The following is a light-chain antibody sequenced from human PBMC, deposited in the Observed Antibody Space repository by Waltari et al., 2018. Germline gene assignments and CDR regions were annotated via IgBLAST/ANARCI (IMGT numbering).Light chain of an antibody. V-gene: IGLV4-69*01. J-gene: IGLJ3*02. CDR2: VNSDGSH. CDR1: SGHRSNI. CDR3: ETGGHGTWV. Sequence: QLVLTQSPSASASLGASVKLTCTLSSGHRSNIIALLPQQPGKGPRYLMQVNSDGSHRKGDEIPDRFSGSSSGAERYLTISSLQSEDEADYYCETGGHGTWVFGGGTKLTVL.